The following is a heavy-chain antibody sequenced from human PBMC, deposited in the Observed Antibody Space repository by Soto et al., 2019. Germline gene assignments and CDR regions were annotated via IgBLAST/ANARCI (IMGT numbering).Heavy chain of an antibody. J-gene: IGHJ3*02. V-gene: IGHV3-23*01. CDR2: ILVAGSQ. D-gene: IGHD2-8*02. Sequence: LRLSCAASGFTFSSYEMNWVRQAPGKGLEWVSTILVAGSQHYEDSVQGRFTISRDTSKNTVFLYMNSLTAGDTAVYYCAKATATGGGAFEIYGQGTMVTVSS. CDR3: AKATATGGGAFEI. CDR1: GFTFSSYE.